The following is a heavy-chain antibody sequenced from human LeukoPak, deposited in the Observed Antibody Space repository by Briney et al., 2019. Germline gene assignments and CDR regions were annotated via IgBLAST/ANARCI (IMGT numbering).Heavy chain of an antibody. CDR1: GFTFSSYA. D-gene: IGHD3-3*01. CDR2: ISYDGSNK. J-gene: IGHJ6*03. Sequence: GGSLRLSCAASGFTFSSYAMHWVRQAPGKGLEWVAVISYDGSNKYYADSVKGRFTISRDNAKNSLYLQMNSLRAEDTAVYYCARGPVLLEWLVDYYMDVWGKGTTVTVSS. CDR3: ARGPVLLEWLVDYYMDV. V-gene: IGHV3-30*04.